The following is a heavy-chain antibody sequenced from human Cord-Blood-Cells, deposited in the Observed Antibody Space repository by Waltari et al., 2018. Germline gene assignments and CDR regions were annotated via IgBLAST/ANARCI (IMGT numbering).Heavy chain of an antibody. CDR1: GGSISSYY. D-gene: IGHD5-18*01. J-gene: IGHJ5*02. Sequence: QVQLQESGPGLVKPSETLSLTCTVSGGSISSYYWSWIRQPPGKGLEWIGYIYYSGSTNYTPSLKSRVTISVDTSKNQFSLKLSSVTAADTAVYYCARDRVGYSYGYNWFDPWGQGTLVTVSS. V-gene: IGHV4-59*01. CDR3: ARDRVGYSYGYNWFDP. CDR2: IYYSGST.